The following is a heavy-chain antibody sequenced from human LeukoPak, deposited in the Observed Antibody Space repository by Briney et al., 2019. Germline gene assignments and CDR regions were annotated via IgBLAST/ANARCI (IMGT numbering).Heavy chain of an antibody. D-gene: IGHD1-7*01. CDR3: ARDRELELSPPYYYYYMDV. CDR1: GYTFNGYY. CDR2: INPNSGGT. J-gene: IGHJ6*03. V-gene: IGHV1-2*02. Sequence: ASVKVSCKASGYTFNGYYMHWVRQAPGQGLEWMGWINPNSGGTNYAQKFQGRVTMTRDTSISTAYMELSRLRSDDTAVYYCARDRELELSPPYYYYYMDVWGKGTTVTVSS.